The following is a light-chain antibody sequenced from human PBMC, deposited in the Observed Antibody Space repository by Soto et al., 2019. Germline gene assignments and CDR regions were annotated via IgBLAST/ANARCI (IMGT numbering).Light chain of an antibody. CDR1: SSDVGSYNY. Sequence: QSVLTQPASVSGSPGQSITISCTGTSSDVGSYNYVSWYQQHPGKVPKIMIYEVNNRPSGVSNRFSGSKSGNTASLTISGLQAEDEADYYCSSFTTSSTYGFGTGTKVTVL. CDR3: SSFTTSSTYG. CDR2: EVN. J-gene: IGLJ1*01. V-gene: IGLV2-14*01.